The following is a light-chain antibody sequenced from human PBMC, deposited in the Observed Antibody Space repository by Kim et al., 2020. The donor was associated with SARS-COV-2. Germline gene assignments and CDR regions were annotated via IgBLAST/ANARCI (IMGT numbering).Light chain of an antibody. V-gene: IGLV4-69*01. CDR1: SGHSTYA. CDR3: QTRDTGVV. J-gene: IGLJ2*01. Sequence: QPVLTQSPSASASLGASVKLTCTLSSGHSTYAIAWHQQLPEKGPRYLMKVNSDGSHIKGAGIPDRFSGSSSGAERYLSISSLQSDDEADYYCQTRDTGVVFGGGTQLTVL. CDR2: VNSDGSH.